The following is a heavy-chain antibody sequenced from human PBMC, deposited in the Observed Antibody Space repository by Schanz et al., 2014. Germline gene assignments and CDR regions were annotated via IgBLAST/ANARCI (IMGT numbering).Heavy chain of an antibody. D-gene: IGHD6-13*01. CDR2: INPSGGST. V-gene: IGHV1-46*03. J-gene: IGHJ4*02. CDR1: GYTFTSDS. CDR3: ARDGVDAAAGGDY. Sequence: QVQLVQSGAEAKKPGASVKVSCKASGYTFTSDSMHWVRQAPGQGLEWMGMINPSGGSTTYAQKFQGRVTMTRDTSTSTVYMELSSLRAEDTAVYYCARDGVDAAAGGDYWGQGTLVTVSS.